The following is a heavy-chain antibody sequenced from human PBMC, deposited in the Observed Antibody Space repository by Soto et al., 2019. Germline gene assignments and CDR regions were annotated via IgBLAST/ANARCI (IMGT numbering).Heavy chain of an antibody. CDR3: ARENYGDFFDY. J-gene: IGHJ4*02. CDR2: IYYSGST. CDR1: GGSSISSSSY. D-gene: IGHD4-17*01. V-gene: IGHV4-39*02. Sequence: PSVTKSLTCPVAGGSSISSSSYWGRKRQPPGKGLEWIGSIYYSGSTYYNPSLKSRVTISVDTSKNQFSLKLSSVTAADTAVYYCARENYGDFFDYWGQGTLVTVSS.